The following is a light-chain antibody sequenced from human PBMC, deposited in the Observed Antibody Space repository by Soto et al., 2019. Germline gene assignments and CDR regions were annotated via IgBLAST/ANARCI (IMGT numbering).Light chain of an antibody. CDR2: GAY. CDR1: QSFSSTY. CDR3: KQYSSSQIN. V-gene: IGKV3-20*01. Sequence: ELVSPPSPGTPSFSPGEISPLSVISSQSFSSTYLAWYQQKPGQAPRILIYGAYSRATGIPDRFSGGGSGTDFSLTIRRMDPEDFAVYYCKQYSSSQINFGKGKRLEIK. J-gene: IGKJ5*01.